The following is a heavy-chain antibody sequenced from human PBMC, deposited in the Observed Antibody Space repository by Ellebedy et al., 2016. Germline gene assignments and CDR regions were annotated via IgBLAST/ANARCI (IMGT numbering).Heavy chain of an antibody. CDR1: GFTFTRHW. CDR2: VKSRADGGTI. V-gene: IGHV3-15*01. CDR3: TTMRYVDDY. D-gene: IGHD3-9*01. J-gene: IGHJ4*02. Sequence: GESLKISXAASGFTFTRHWMTWVRQAPEKGLEWVGRVKSRADGGTIVYAAAVKGRFTISRDDSKKTLFLEMNGLKTEDSGVYYCTTMRYVDDYWGQGVPVTVSS.